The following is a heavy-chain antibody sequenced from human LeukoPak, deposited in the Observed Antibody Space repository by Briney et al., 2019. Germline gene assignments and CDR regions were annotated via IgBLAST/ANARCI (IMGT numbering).Heavy chain of an antibody. D-gene: IGHD6-19*01. CDR3: ARQAVAGTWWFAP. CDR2: IATSASYT. V-gene: IGHV5-10-1*01. J-gene: IGHJ5*02. CDR1: GYSFTSNW. Sequence: GESLRISCKGSGYSFTSNWISRVRQMPGKGLEWMGRIATSASYTNYSPSFQPHVTISADTSTSTAYLQWSSLKASDTAMYYCARQAVAGTWWFAPWGQGTLVTVSS.